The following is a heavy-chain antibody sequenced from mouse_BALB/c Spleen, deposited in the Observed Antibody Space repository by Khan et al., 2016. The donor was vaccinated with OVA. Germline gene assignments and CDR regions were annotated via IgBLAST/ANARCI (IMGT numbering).Heavy chain of an antibody. CDR3: ARKNA. V-gene: IGHV14-3*02. CDR2: IEPANGNT. J-gene: IGHJ2*01. Sequence: EVQLQQSGAELVKPGASVKLSCTASGFNIKDTYMHWVKQRPEQGLEWIGRIEPANGNTKYDPKLQGKATITADTSTNTAYLQLSRLTSEDTAVYYCARKNAWGQGTTLTVSS. CDR1: GFNIKDTY.